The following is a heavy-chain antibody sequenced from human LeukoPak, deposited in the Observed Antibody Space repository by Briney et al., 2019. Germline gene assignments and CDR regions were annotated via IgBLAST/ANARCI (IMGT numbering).Heavy chain of an antibody. Sequence: PSETLSLTCAVYGGSFSGCYWSWIRQPPGKGLEWIGEINHSGSTNYNPSLKSRVTISVDTSKNQFSLKLSSVTAADTAVYYCARDRYGSGTYYIDYWGQGTLVTVSS. D-gene: IGHD3-10*01. CDR3: ARDRYGSGTYYIDY. V-gene: IGHV4-34*01. CDR2: INHSGST. CDR1: GGSFSGCY. J-gene: IGHJ4*02.